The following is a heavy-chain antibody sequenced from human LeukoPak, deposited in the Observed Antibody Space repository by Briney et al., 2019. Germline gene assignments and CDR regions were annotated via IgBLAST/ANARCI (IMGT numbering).Heavy chain of an antibody. D-gene: IGHD1-1*01. V-gene: IGHV3-30-3*01. Sequence: GGSLRLSCVASGFTFSSYAMHWVRQAPGKGLEWVAVISYDGSNKYYADSVKGRFTISRDNSKNTLYLQMNTLRAEDTAVYYCAKGLTGLALAHLDAFDIWGQGTMVTVSS. J-gene: IGHJ3*02. CDR1: GFTFSSYA. CDR3: AKGLTGLALAHLDAFDI. CDR2: ISYDGSNK.